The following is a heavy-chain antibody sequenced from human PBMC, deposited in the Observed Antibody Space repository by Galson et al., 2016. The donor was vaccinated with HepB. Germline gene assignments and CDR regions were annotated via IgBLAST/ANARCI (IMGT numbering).Heavy chain of an antibody. J-gene: IGHJ4*02. D-gene: IGHD7-27*01. Sequence: SVKVSCKASGYTFSSYDINWVRQATGQGLEWIGWMTPNSGKTGYAQKFQGRVTLIRDTSISTAYMELTGLGSEDTAVYYCARNIYGTGDFDYWGQGILVTVSS. CDR3: ARNIYGTGDFDY. V-gene: IGHV1-8*01. CDR2: MTPNSGKT. CDR1: GYTFSSYD.